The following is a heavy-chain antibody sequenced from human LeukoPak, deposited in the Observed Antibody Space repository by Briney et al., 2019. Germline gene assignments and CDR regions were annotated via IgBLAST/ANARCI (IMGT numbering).Heavy chain of an antibody. D-gene: IGHD6-6*01. V-gene: IGHV3-23*01. CDR2: ISGSGGST. CDR1: GLTFSSYW. J-gene: IGHJ4*02. Sequence: GGSLRLSCAASGLTFSSYWMHWVRQAPGKGLVWVSAISGSGGSTYYADSVKGRFTISRDNSKNTLYLQMNSLRAEDTAVYYCAKDGRSSAPHWGQGTLVTVSS. CDR3: AKDGRSSAPH.